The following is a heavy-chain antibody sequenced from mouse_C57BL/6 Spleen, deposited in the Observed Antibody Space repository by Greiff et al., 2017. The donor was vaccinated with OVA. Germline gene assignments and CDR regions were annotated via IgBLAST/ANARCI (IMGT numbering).Heavy chain of an antibody. Sequence: QVQLKQPGAELVRPGSSVKLSCKASGYTFTSYWMHWVKQRPLQGLEWIGNIDPSDSETHYNQKFKDKATLTVDKSSSTAYMQLSSLTSEDSAVYYCAIYDGYPYAMDYWGQGTSVTVSS. CDR2: IDPSDSET. D-gene: IGHD2-3*01. V-gene: IGHV1-52*01. J-gene: IGHJ4*01. CDR1: GYTFTSYW. CDR3: AIYDGYPYAMDY.